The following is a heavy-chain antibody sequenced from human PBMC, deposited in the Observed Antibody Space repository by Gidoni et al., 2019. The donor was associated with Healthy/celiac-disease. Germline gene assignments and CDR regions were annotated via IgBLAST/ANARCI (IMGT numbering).Heavy chain of an antibody. CDR2: ISNDGSNK. CDR1: GCPFSTYG. Sequence: QVQLVESGGGVVQPGRSLRLSCAASGCPFSTYGMHWVRQAPGKGLEWVAVISNDGSNKYYADSVKGRFTISKDNSKNTLYLQMNSLRAEDTAVYYCAKEGPVNLVCDYWGQGTLVTVSS. J-gene: IGHJ4*02. V-gene: IGHV3-30*18. CDR3: AKEGPVNLVCDY.